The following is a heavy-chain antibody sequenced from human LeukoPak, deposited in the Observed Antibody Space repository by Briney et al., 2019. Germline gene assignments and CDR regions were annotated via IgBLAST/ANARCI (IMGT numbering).Heavy chain of an antibody. D-gene: IGHD3-10*01. CDR1: GFTFSSYW. V-gene: IGHV3-7*01. J-gene: IGHJ4*02. CDR2: IKQDESEK. CDR3: ARTDYYGSGSYYLFDY. Sequence: GGSLRLSCAASGFTFSSYWMSWVRQAPGKGLEWVANIKQDESEKYYVDSVKGRFTISRDNAKNSLYLQMNSLRAEDTAVYYCARTDYYGSGSYYLFDYWGQGTLVTVSS.